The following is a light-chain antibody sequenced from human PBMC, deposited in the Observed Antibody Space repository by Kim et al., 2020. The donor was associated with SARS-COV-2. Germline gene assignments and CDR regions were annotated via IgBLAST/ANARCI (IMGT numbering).Light chain of an antibody. J-gene: IGKJ5*01. CDR3: QPYVGWSSIT. V-gene: IGKV3-15*01. Sequence: SPGERAPLSCRASQSVSTNLAWYQHKPGQTPRLLIYGASTRATGIPVRFSGSGSATDFTLTISSLQSEDFAVYYCQPYVGWSSITFGQGTRLEIK. CDR2: GAS. CDR1: QSVSTN.